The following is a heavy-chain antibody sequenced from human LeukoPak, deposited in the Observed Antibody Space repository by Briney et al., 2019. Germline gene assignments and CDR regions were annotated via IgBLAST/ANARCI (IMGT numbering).Heavy chain of an antibody. J-gene: IGHJ4*02. Sequence: GGSLRLSCAASGFTFSSYWMHWVRQAPGKGLVWVSRINSDGSSTSYADSVKGRFTISRDNAKNTLYLQMNSLRAEDTAVYYCARVIVGARVFDYWGQGTLVTVSS. CDR3: ARVIVGARVFDY. CDR2: INSDGSST. V-gene: IGHV3-74*01. D-gene: IGHD1-26*01. CDR1: GFTFSSYW.